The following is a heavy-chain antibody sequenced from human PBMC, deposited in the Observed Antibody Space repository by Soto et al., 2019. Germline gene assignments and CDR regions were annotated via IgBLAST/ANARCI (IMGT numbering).Heavy chain of an antibody. Sequence: SETLSLTCAVYGGSFSGYYWNWIRQPPGKGLEWIGEIDHSGYTNYNPSLKSRVTISVDTSKNQFSLRLTSVTAADKAVYYCARVRDWLDPWGQGTLVTVSS. V-gene: IGHV4-34*01. D-gene: IGHD3-3*01. CDR3: ARVRDWLDP. CDR1: GGSFSGYY. J-gene: IGHJ5*02. CDR2: IDHSGYT.